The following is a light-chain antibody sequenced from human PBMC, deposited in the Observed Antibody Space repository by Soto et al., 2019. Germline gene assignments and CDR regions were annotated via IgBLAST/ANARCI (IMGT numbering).Light chain of an antibody. CDR1: QSLVYSDGNTY. Sequence: SLSAVALPFNLGQPASISCRSSQSLVYSDGNTYLNWFQQRPGQSPRRLIYKVSNRDSGVPARFSGSGSGTDIALNISRGVAEDVLVYYWMQRTQWPVKFGKGTRVEIK. CDR2: KVS. CDR3: MQRTQWPVK. J-gene: IGKJ4*02. V-gene: IGKV2-30*01.